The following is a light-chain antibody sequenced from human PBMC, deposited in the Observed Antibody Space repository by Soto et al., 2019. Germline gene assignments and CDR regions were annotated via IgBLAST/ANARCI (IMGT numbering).Light chain of an antibody. J-gene: IGKJ1*01. Sequence: DIQMTQSPSSLSASFGDRITITCRASQIIDTWLAWYQQKPGKAPELLIYKASSLENGVPSRFSGSGSGTEFTLTISSLQPDDFATYYCQQYETYSPWTFGQGTKVDI. CDR3: QQYETYSPWT. CDR2: KAS. CDR1: QIIDTW. V-gene: IGKV1-5*03.